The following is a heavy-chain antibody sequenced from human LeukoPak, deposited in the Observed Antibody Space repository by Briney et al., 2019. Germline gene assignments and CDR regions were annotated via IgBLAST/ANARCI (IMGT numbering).Heavy chain of an antibody. CDR1: GGSIISDTYY. CDR3: ARLGLTGYKSGSSAPSDS. V-gene: IGHV4-39*01. D-gene: IGHD3-9*01. CDR2: IKYFGSA. Sequence: SETLSLTCTVSGGSIISDTYYWGWVRQPPGEGLEWIGSIKYFGSAYYSPSLKSRVTISVDTSKNQFSLKLSAVIAADTAVYYCARLGLTGYKSGSSAPSDSWGQGTLVTVSS. J-gene: IGHJ4*02.